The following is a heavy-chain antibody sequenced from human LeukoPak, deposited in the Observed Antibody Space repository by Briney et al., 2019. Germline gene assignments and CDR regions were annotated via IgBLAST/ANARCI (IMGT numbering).Heavy chain of an antibody. Sequence: PSETLSLTCAVSGGSISSGGYSWSWIRQPPGKGLEWIGYIYHSGSTYYNPSLKSRVTISVDRSKNQFSLKLSSVTAADMAVYYCARGRAAAGTFDYWGQGTLVTVSS. CDR2: IYHSGST. J-gene: IGHJ4*02. V-gene: IGHV4-30-2*01. D-gene: IGHD6-13*01. CDR1: GGSISSGGYS. CDR3: ARGRAAAGTFDY.